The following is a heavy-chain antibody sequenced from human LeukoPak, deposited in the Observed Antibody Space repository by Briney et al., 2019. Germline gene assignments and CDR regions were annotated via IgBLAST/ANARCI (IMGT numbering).Heavy chain of an antibody. CDR3: ARAGSSGYYYHFDY. D-gene: IGHD3-22*01. V-gene: IGHV3-21*01. J-gene: IGHJ4*02. CDR2: ISSSSSYI. Sequence: GGSLRLSCAASGFTFSSFGMSWVRQAPGKGLEWVSSISSSSSYIYYADSVKGRFTISRDNAKNSLYLQMNSLRAEDTAVYYCARAGSSGYYYHFDYWGQGTLVTVSS. CDR1: GFTFSSFG.